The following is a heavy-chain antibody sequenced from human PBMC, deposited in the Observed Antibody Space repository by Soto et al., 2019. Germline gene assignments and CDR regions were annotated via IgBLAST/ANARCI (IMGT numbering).Heavy chain of an antibody. D-gene: IGHD2-15*01. CDR2: IGTAGDT. V-gene: IGHV3-13*01. CDR3: ARVLKILEWGKNYYYYGMDV. J-gene: IGHJ6*02. Sequence: GGSLRLSCAASGFTFSSYDMHWVRQATGKGLEWVSAIGTAGDTYYPGSVKGRFTISRENAKNSLYLQMNSLRAGDTAVYYCARVLKILEWGKNYYYYGMDVWGQGTTVTVYS. CDR1: GFTFSSYD.